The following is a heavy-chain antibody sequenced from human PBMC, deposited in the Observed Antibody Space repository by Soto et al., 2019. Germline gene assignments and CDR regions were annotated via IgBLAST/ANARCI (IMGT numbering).Heavy chain of an antibody. D-gene: IGHD2-2*02. V-gene: IGHV3-30-3*01. CDR2: ISYDGSNK. Sequence: VQLVESGGGVVQPGRSLRLSCAASGFTFSTFAMHWVRQAPGKGLEWVAIISYDGSNKYYADSVKGRYTISRDNSKNTLSLQMNSLRAEDTAVYYCVRDPIGYCSSTSCYNNWFDPWGQGTLVTVSS. J-gene: IGHJ5*02. CDR1: GFTFSTFA. CDR3: VRDPIGYCSSTSCYNNWFDP.